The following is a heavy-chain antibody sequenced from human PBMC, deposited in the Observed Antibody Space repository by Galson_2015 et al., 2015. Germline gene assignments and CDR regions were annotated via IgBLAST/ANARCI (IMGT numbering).Heavy chain of an antibody. CDR2: IGGTSGTT. D-gene: IGHD1-26*01. CDR1: EFTLSNYA. V-gene: IGHV3-23*01. J-gene: IGHJ3*01. Sequence: SLRLSCAASEFTLSNYAMSWVRQAPGKGLEWVSAIGGTSGTTYYADSVKGRFTISRDNSTNTRYLQMNSLTVEDTAAYYWANTHRGAILASWENWGQGTMVTVSA. CDR3: ANTHRGAILASWEN.